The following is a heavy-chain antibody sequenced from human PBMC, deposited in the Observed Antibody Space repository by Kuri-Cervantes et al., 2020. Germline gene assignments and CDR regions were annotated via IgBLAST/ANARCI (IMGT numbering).Heavy chain of an antibody. V-gene: IGHV1-8*01. D-gene: IGHD3-3*01. CDR2: MNPNSGNT. CDR1: GYTFTSYD. CDR3: ARAGKYYDFWSGYYFDY. Sequence: ASVKVSCKASGYTFTSYDINWVRQATGQGLEWMGWMNPNSGNTGYAQKFQGRVTMTRNTSISTAYMELSSLRSEDTAVYYCARAGKYYDFWSGYYFDYWGQGTLVTVSS. J-gene: IGHJ4*02.